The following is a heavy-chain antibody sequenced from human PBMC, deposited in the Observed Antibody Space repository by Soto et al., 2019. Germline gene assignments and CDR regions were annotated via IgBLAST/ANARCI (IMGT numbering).Heavy chain of an antibody. J-gene: IGHJ4*02. D-gene: IGHD2-2*01. CDR3: ARDPACRITSCYPFAY. Sequence: PSETLSLTCAVSGYSISSGYYWGWIRQPPGKGLEWIGSISHSGNTNYNPSLKSRVTISLDTSKNQFSLKLSSVTAADTAVYYCARDPACRITSCYPFAYWGQGTLVTVSS. V-gene: IGHV4-38-2*02. CDR2: ISHSGNT. CDR1: GYSISSGYY.